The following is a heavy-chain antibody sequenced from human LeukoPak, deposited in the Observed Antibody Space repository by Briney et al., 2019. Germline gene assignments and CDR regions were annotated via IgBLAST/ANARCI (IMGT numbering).Heavy chain of an antibody. CDR1: GYTFTGYY. CDR3: ARDLPYGDYYFDY. J-gene: IGHJ4*02. CDR2: INPNSGGT. D-gene: IGHD4-17*01. V-gene: IGHV1-2*02. Sequence: ASVKVSCKASGYTFTGYYMHWVRQAPGQGLEWMGWINPNSGGTNYAQKFQGRVTMTRDTSISTAYMELSRLRSDDTAVYYCARDLPYGDYYFDYWGQGTLVTVSS.